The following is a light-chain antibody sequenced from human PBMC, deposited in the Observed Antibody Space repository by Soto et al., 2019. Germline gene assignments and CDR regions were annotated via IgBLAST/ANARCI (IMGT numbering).Light chain of an antibody. CDR1: SSDVGGYNY. V-gene: IGLV2-14*01. Sequence: QSALTQPASVSGSPGQSITISCTGTSSDVGGYNYVSWYQQHPGKAPKLMIYDVSNRPSGVSNRFSGSKSGNTASLPISGLQAEDEADFYCSSYTSSSTLVLFGGGTKLTVL. CDR2: DVS. CDR3: SSYTSSSTLVL. J-gene: IGLJ2*01.